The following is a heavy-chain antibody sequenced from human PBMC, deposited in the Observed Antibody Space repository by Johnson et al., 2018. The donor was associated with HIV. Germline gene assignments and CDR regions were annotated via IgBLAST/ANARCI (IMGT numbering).Heavy chain of an antibody. V-gene: IGHV3-7*04. Sequence: VQLVESGGGLIQPGGSLRLSCAASGFTVRSNYMTWVRQAPGKGLEWVANIKQDGSEQYHVDSVQGRFTISRDNAKNSLYVQISSLRVEDTAMYYCARGRGALDVWGQGTMVTVSS. CDR2: IKQDGSEQ. J-gene: IGHJ3*01. CDR3: ARGRGALDV. CDR1: GFTVRSNY. D-gene: IGHD3-16*01.